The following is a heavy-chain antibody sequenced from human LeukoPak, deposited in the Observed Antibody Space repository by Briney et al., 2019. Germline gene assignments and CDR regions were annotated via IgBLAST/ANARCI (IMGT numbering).Heavy chain of an antibody. CDR2: ISDSGGST. Sequence: GGSLRLSCAASGFTFSNYGMSWVRQAPGKGLEWVSTISDSGGSTYYADSVKGRFTISRDNAKNSLYLQMNSLRAEDTAVYYCAREARVDTAMGPFDYWGQGTLVTVSS. J-gene: IGHJ4*02. CDR3: AREARVDTAMGPFDY. V-gene: IGHV3-23*01. CDR1: GFTFSNYG. D-gene: IGHD5-18*01.